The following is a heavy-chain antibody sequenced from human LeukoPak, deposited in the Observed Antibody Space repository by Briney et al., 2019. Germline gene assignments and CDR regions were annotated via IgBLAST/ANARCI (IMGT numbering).Heavy chain of an antibody. V-gene: IGHV3-9*01. J-gene: IGHJ3*02. CDR2: ISWNSGSI. D-gene: IGHD2-15*01. Sequence: PGGSLRLSCAASGFTFDDYAMHWVRQAPGKGLEWVSGISWNSGSIGYADSVKGRFTISRDNAKNSLYLQMNSLRAEDTALYYCAKDRNCSGGSCYSNAFDIWGQGTMVTVSS. CDR1: GFTFDDYA. CDR3: AKDRNCSGGSCYSNAFDI.